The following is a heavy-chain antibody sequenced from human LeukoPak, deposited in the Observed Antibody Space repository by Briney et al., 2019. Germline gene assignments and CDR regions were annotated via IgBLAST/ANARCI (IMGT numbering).Heavy chain of an antibody. V-gene: IGHV3-23*01. CDR3: AKVVGDPYYFDY. CDR1: GFIFNKHA. J-gene: IGHJ4*02. D-gene: IGHD2-21*01. Sequence: GGSLRLSCAASGFIFNKHAMSWVRQAPGKGLEWVSAISGSGGSTYYADSVKGRFTISRDNSKNTLYLQMNSLRAEDTAVYYCAKVVGDPYYFDYWGQGTLVTVSS. CDR2: ISGSGGST.